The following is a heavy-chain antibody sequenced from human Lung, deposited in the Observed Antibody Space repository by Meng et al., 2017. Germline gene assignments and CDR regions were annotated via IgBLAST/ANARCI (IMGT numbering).Heavy chain of an antibody. J-gene: IGHJ4*02. CDR3: ARDEDISAAGKLFGNY. CDR1: GYTFPDYW. Sequence: QVLLVQSGAEGNEPGASMKGSCKASGYTFPDYWLHWVRRAPGQGLEWMGRINPKSGDTHYAQRFQGRVTMTGDTSISTAYMELSGLRSDDTAMYYCARDEDISAAGKLFGNYWGQGTLVTVSS. V-gene: IGHV1-2*06. CDR2: INPKSGDT. D-gene: IGHD6-13*01.